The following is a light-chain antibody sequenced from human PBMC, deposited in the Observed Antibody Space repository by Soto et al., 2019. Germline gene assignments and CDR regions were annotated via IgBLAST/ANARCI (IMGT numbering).Light chain of an antibody. Sequence: EIVLTQSPGTLSLSPGERATLSCRASQSVSSSYLAWYQQKPGQAPRLLIYGASSRDTGIPDRFSGSGSGTDFTLTISRLEPEEFAVYYCQQYGSSRTFGQGTKVEIQ. CDR3: QQYGSSRT. CDR1: QSVSSSY. J-gene: IGKJ1*01. CDR2: GAS. V-gene: IGKV3-20*01.